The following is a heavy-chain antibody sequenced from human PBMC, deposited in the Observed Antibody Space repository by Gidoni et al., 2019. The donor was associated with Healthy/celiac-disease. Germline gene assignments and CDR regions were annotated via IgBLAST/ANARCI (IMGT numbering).Heavy chain of an antibody. CDR2: ISANNGNT. Sequence: QVQLVQSGAEVKKPGASVKVSCQASGYTFPSSGTSWVRQAPGKGLEWMGWISANNGNTNYAQKLQGRVTMTTDTSTSTAYMELRSLRSDDTAVYYCARQSYCGGDCYSFDYWGQGTLVTVSS. D-gene: IGHD2-21*02. CDR3: ARQSYCGGDCYSFDY. CDR1: GYTFPSSG. J-gene: IGHJ4*02. V-gene: IGHV1-18*01.